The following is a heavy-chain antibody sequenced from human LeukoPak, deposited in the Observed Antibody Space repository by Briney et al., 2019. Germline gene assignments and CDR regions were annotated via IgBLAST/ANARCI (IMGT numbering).Heavy chain of an antibody. CDR3: ARRGYYDSSGYPVDY. D-gene: IGHD3-22*01. CDR2: IYYSGST. V-gene: IGHV4-39*01. J-gene: IGHJ4*02. Sequence: SETLSLTCTVSGGSISSSSYYWGWIRQPPGKGLEWIGSIYYSGSTYYNPSLKSRVTISVDMSKNQFSLKLSSVTAADTAVYYCARRGYYDSSGYPVDYWGQGTLVTVSS. CDR1: GGSISSSSYY.